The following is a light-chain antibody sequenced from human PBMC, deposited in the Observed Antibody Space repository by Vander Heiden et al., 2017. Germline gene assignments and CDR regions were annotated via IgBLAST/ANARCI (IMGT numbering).Light chain of an antibody. Sequence: AIQLTQSPSSLSASVGDRVTITCRASQGISSALAWYQQKPGKAPKLLIYDASRLESGVPSRLSGSGSGTDFTLTISSLPPEDFATYYCQQFYNYVWTVGQGTKVEIK. J-gene: IGKJ1*01. CDR1: QGISSA. CDR2: DAS. CDR3: QQFYNYVWT. V-gene: IGKV1D-13*01.